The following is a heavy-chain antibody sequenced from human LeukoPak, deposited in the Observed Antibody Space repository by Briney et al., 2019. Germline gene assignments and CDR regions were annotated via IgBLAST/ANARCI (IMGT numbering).Heavy chain of an antibody. CDR1: GFTFSSYS. J-gene: IGHJ4*02. V-gene: IGHV3-21*01. CDR3: AREPRQQLVL. CDR2: IRGNGENI. D-gene: IGHD6-13*01. Sequence: PGGSLRLSCAASGFTFSSYSMNWVRQAPGKGLEWVSSIRGNGENINYADSVKGRFTISRDNAKNSLYLQMNSLRAEDTAVYYCAREPRQQLVLWGQGTLVTVSS.